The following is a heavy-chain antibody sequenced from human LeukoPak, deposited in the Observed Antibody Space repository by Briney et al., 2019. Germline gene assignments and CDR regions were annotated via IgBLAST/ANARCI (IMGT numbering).Heavy chain of an antibody. Sequence: PGGSLRLSCAASGFTFSSYAMHWVRQAPGKGLEYVSAINTNGGTTYYASSVKGRFTISRDNSKNTLYLQMGSLRAEDMAVYYCTRQTGSVVGATLGYWGQGTLVTVSS. V-gene: IGHV3-64*01. D-gene: IGHD1-26*01. J-gene: IGHJ4*02. CDR1: GFTFSSYA. CDR2: INTNGGTT. CDR3: TRQTGSVVGATLGY.